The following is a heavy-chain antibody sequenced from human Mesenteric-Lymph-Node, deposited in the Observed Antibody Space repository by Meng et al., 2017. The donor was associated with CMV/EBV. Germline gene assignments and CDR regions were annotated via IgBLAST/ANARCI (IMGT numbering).Heavy chain of an antibody. CDR3: AHSVGSGSYPQ. CDR2: IYWDDDK. J-gene: IGHJ1*01. D-gene: IGHD3-10*01. V-gene: IGHV2-5*02. CDR1: GFSLSTYGGG. Sequence: QITLKESSPTLVKPTQTLTLTCTFSGFSLSTYGGGIDWIRQPPGKALEWLALIYWDDDKRYNPYLKSRLTITKDSSKNQVVLTMTNMDPVDTATYYCAHSVGSGSYPQWGQGTLVTVSS.